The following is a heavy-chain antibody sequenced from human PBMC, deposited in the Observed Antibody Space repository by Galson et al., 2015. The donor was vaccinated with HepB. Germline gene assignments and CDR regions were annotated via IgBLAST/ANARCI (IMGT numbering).Heavy chain of an antibody. CDR1: GFTFSSYS. CDR3: ARAYKTEWNWYFDL. D-gene: IGHD5-24*01. CDR2: ISSSSSTI. V-gene: IGHV3-48*01. J-gene: IGHJ2*01. Sequence: SLRLSCAASGFTFSSYSMNWVRQAPGKGLEWVSYISSSSSTIYYADSVKGRFTISRDNAKNSLYLQMNSLRAEDTAVYYCARAYKTEWNWYFDLWGRGTLVTVSS.